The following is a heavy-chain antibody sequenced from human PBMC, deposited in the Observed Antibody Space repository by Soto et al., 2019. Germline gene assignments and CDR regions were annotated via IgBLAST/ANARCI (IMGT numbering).Heavy chain of an antibody. CDR3: TTKDPEDGRVGY. V-gene: IGHV3-15*01. Sequence: EVQLVESGGGLVKPGGSLRLSCAASGFTFSNAWMSWVRPAPGKGLEWVGRIKSKTDGGTTDYAAPVKGRFTISRDDSNNTLYLQMNSLTTEDTAVYYCTTKDPEDGRVGYWGQGTLVTVSS. CDR1: GFTFSNAW. CDR2: IKSKTDGGTT. J-gene: IGHJ4*02. D-gene: IGHD1-26*01.